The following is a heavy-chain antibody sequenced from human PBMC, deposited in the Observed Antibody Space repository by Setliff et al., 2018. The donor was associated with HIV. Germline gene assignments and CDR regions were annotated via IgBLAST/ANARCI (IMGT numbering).Heavy chain of an antibody. Sequence: PSETLSLTCAVYGGSFNGYSWSWMRQPPGKGLEWIGEISRSGSTTYHPSLKSRLTISVDASKRHFSLKLSSVTAADTAVYYCARTMAVPATQPFDYWGQGTLVTV. D-gene: IGHD2-15*01. CDR2: ISRSGST. V-gene: IGHV4-34*01. CDR3: ARTMAVPATQPFDY. CDR1: GGSFNGYS. J-gene: IGHJ4*02.